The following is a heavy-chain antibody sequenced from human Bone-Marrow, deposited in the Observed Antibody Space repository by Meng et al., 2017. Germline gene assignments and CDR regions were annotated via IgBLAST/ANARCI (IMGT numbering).Heavy chain of an antibody. J-gene: IGHJ4*02. CDR1: GFTFSTHV. Sequence: QGQLVGPGGGVVQPGRSLRLSCAASGFTFSTHVMHWVRQAPGKGLEWVAVISHDANYKYYTDSVKGRFTISRDNSNNILYLQMNSLRIEDTTVYYCARDGPDTAMAYFDYWGRGTLVTVSS. V-gene: IGHV3-30*10. D-gene: IGHD5-18*01. CDR2: ISHDANYK. CDR3: ARDGPDTAMAYFDY.